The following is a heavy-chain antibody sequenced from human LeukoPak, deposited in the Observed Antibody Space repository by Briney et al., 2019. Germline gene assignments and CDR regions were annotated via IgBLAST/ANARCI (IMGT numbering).Heavy chain of an antibody. Sequence: GESLKISCKGSGNSFASSWIAWVRQMLGKGLEWMGIIYPGDSDTRYSPSFQGQVTISADKSSSTAYLQWSSLKASDTAKYYCARLPSLVRGAYFDSRGQGTLVTVSS. CDR2: IYPGDSDT. J-gene: IGHJ4*02. V-gene: IGHV5-51*01. D-gene: IGHD3-10*01. CDR1: GNSFASSW. CDR3: ARLPSLVRGAYFDS.